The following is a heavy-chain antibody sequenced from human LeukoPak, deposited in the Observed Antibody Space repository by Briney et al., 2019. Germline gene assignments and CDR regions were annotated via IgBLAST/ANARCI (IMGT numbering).Heavy chain of an antibody. Sequence: PSETLSLTCTVSGGSISSGDYYWSWIRQPPGKGLEWIAYMYYSGSTYYNPSLKSRVTMSADTSKNQLSLKLSSVTAADTAVYYCARPYYYDSRIDPWGQGILITVSS. CDR3: ARPYYYDSRIDP. CDR2: MYYSGST. V-gene: IGHV4-30-4*01. J-gene: IGHJ5*02. D-gene: IGHD3-22*01. CDR1: GGSISSGDYY.